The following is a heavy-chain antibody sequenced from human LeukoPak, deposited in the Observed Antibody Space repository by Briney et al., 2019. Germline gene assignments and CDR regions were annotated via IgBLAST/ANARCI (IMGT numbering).Heavy chain of an antibody. CDR2: IFYSGST. Sequence: SETLSLTCTVSGGSISSYYWSWIRQPPGKGLEWIGYIFYSGSTSYNPSLKSRVTISVDTSKNQFSLKLSSVTAADTAVYYCARVRYSNYVGPYNWFDPWGQGTLVTVSS. V-gene: IGHV4-59*01. D-gene: IGHD4-11*01. CDR3: ARVRYSNYVGPYNWFDP. J-gene: IGHJ5*02. CDR1: GGSISSYY.